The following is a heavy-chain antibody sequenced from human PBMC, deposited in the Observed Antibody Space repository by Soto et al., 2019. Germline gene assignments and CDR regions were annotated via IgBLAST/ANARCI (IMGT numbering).Heavy chain of an antibody. CDR1: GFTFGGSP. Sequence: EAQLVQSGGGWVQPGWSLQLPCPASGFTFGGSPVHWVRQASGKGLAWVGGIRSDPASSAIAYAASVRGRFTLSRDDSKNTAYLQVNSLEVEDTALYYCVLEGFRRTGCYSLDLWGQGTLVTVSS. J-gene: IGHJ5*02. V-gene: IGHV3-73*01. CDR2: IRSDPASSAI. D-gene: IGHD2-2*01. CDR3: VLEGFRRTGCYSLDL.